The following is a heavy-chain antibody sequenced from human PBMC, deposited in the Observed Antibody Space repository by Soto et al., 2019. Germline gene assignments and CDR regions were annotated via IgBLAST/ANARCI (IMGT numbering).Heavy chain of an antibody. CDR2: INHSGST. J-gene: IGHJ4*02. V-gene: IGHV4-34*01. CDR3: ARAGFGYGGNFPFDY. Sequence: QVQLQQWGAGLLKPSETLSLTCGVYGGSFSGYYWSWIRQPPGKGLEWIGEINHSGSTNYNPSLKSRVTISVDTSKNQCSLKLSSVTAADTAVYYCARAGFGYGGNFPFDYWGQGTLVTVSS. CDR1: GGSFSGYY. D-gene: IGHD4-17*01.